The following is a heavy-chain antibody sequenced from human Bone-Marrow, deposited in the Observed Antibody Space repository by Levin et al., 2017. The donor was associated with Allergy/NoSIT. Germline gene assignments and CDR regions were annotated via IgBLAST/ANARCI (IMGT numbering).Heavy chain of an antibody. CDR3: AKSRFSSSWYGAGMDV. V-gene: IGHV4-59*01. J-gene: IGHJ6*02. D-gene: IGHD6-13*01. CDR2: FDDSGTS. Sequence: SQTLSLTCSVSDVSIQSYYWSWVRQSPERGLEWIGYFDDSGTSAYNPAFKSRATISIDTSNNHFSLRLTSVTAADTAVYYCAKSRFSSSWYGAGMDVWGQGATVIVSS. CDR1: DVSIQSYY.